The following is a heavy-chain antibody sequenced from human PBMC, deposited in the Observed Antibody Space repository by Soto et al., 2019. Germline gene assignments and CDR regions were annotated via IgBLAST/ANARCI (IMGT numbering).Heavy chain of an antibody. CDR3: AKVGIAVAGTIYYFDY. CDR2: ISGSGGST. CDR1: GFTFSSYA. D-gene: IGHD6-19*01. J-gene: IGHJ4*02. V-gene: IGHV3-23*01. Sequence: LRLSCAASGFTFSSYAMSWVRQAPWKGLEWVSAISGSGGSTYYADSVKGRFTISRDNSKNTLYLQMNSLRAEDTAVYYCAKVGIAVAGTIYYFDYWGQGTLVTVSS.